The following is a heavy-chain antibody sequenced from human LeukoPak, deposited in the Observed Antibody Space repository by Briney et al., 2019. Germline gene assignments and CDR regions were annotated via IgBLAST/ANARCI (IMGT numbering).Heavy chain of an antibody. CDR1: GGTFSTYG. V-gene: IGHV1-69*05. Sequence: SVEVSCKASGGTFSTYGISWVRQAPGQGLEWMGGIITMFGTPNYAQKFQGRVTITTDESTSTAYMELSSLRSEDTAVYYCAREFSRYCSSTNCFDYFDYWGQGTLVTVSS. J-gene: IGHJ4*02. CDR3: AREFSRYCSSTNCFDYFDY. CDR2: IITMFGTP. D-gene: IGHD2-2*01.